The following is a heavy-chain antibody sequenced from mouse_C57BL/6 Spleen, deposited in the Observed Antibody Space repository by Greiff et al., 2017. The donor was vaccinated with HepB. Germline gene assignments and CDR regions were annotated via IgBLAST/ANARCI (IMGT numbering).Heavy chain of an antibody. CDR2: IDPENGDT. D-gene: IGHD1-1*01. V-gene: IGHV14-4*01. J-gene: IGHJ3*01. CDR3: TTWSYVAY. CDR1: GFNIKDDY. Sequence: EVQLQQSGAELVRPGASVKLSCTASGFNIKDDYMHWVKQRPEQGLEWIGWIDPENGDTEYASKFQGKATITADTSSNTAYLQLSSLTSEDTAVYYCTTWSYVAYWGQGTLVTVSA.